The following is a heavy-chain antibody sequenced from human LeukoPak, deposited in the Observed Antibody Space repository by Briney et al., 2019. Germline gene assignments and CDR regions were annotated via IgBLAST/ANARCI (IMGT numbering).Heavy chain of an antibody. D-gene: IGHD6-13*01. CDR2: IYSTGST. Sequence: SETLSLTCTVSGGSINFYYWSWIRQPAGKGLEWIGRIYSTGSTNYSPSLKSRVTMSVDKSKNQFSLNLSSVTAADTSVYYCARGIADPYSFDSWGQGTLVAVSS. J-gene: IGHJ4*02. CDR1: GGSINFYY. CDR3: ARGIADPYSFDS. V-gene: IGHV4-4*07.